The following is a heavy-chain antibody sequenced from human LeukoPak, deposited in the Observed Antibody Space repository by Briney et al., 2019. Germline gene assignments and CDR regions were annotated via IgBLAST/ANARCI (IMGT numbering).Heavy chain of an antibody. CDR1: GLTLSGYW. CDR2: INGDASST. D-gene: IGHD5-18*01. CDR3: ARARGNTYGYFEY. J-gene: IGHJ4*02. V-gene: IGHV3-74*01. Sequence: GGSLRLSCAASGLTLSGYWMHWVRQAPGKGLVWVSRINGDASSTSYADSVKGRFTISRDNAKSTLYLQMNSLRGEDTAVYYCARARGNTYGYFEYWGQGTLVTVSS.